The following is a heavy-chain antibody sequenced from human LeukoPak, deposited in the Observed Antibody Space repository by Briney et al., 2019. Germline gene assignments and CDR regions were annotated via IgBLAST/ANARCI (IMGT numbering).Heavy chain of an antibody. D-gene: IGHD3-22*01. J-gene: IGHJ4*02. CDR1: GFTFSNAW. Sequence: PGGSLRLSCAASGFTFSNAWMSWVRQAPGKGLEGIGRIKRRSDGCTTDYAAPLKGRFTISRDDSKNTLYLQINSLKTEDTAVYYCTTVGLSGYYDSRGYYYFDYWGQGTLVTVSS. V-gene: IGHV3-15*01. CDR2: IKRRSDGCTT. CDR3: TTVGLSGYYDSRGYYYFDY.